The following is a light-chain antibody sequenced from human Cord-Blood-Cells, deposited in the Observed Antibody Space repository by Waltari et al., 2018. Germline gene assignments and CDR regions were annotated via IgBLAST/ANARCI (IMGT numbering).Light chain of an antibody. Sequence: QSALTQPASVSGSPGQSITIPCTGTSSDRGSCNLLSGYQPPPGKAPKLRIYEGSKRPSGVSNRFSGSKSCNTASLTISGLQAEDEADYYCCSYAGSSTYVFGTGTKVTVL. CDR1: SSDRGSCNL. CDR3: CSYAGSSTYV. V-gene: IGLV2-23*01. J-gene: IGLJ1*01. CDR2: EGS.